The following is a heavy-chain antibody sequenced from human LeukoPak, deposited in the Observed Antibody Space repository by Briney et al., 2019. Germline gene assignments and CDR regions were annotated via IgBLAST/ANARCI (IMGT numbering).Heavy chain of an antibody. CDR3: AKEVPGGGRDLDL. V-gene: IGHV4-39*02. CDR1: GGSISSSSYY. CDR2: IYYSGST. D-gene: IGHD3-16*01. Sequence: SETLSLTCTVSGGSISSSSYYWGWIRQPPGKGLEWIGSIYYSGSTYYNPSLKSRVTISVDTSKNQFSLKLSSVIAADTAVYYCAKEVPGGGRDLDLWGQGTLVTVSS. J-gene: IGHJ5*02.